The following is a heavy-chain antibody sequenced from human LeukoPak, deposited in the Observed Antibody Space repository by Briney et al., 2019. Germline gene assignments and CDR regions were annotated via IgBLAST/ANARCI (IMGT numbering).Heavy chain of an antibody. V-gene: IGHV4-34*01. CDR3: ARVTDYNDFDY. Sequence: PSETLSLTCAVYGGSFSGYYWSWIRQPPGKGLEWIGEINHSGSTNYNPSLKSRVTISVDTSKNQFSLKLSSVTTADTAMYFCARVTDYNDFDYWGQGILVTVS. J-gene: IGHJ4*02. CDR2: INHSGST. D-gene: IGHD4-11*01. CDR1: GGSFSGYY.